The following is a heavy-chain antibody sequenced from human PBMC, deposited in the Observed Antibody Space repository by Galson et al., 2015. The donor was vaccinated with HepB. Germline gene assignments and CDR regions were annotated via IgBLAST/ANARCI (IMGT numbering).Heavy chain of an antibody. Sequence: SLRLSCAASAFTFSDYYLSWIRQAPGKGLEWVSYISSSGSYTNYADSVKGRFTISRDNAKNSLYLQMNSLRAEDTAVYYCARDFFRGVDPWGQGTLVTVSS. CDR3: ARDFFRGVDP. J-gene: IGHJ5*02. V-gene: IGHV3-11*06. CDR1: AFTFSDYY. D-gene: IGHD3-3*01. CDR2: ISSSGSYT.